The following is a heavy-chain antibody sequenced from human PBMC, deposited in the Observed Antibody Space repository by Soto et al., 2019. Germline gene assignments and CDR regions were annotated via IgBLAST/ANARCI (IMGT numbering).Heavy chain of an antibody. CDR2: IYYSGST. CDR1: GGPISTSSYY. J-gene: IGHJ6*02. V-gene: IGHV4-39*01. CDR3: ARQEVILEPAGVDV. Sequence: SETLSLTCTVSGGPISTSSYYWGWIRQPPGKGLEWIGSIYYSGSTYYNSSLKSRVTISVDTSKNQFSLKLSSVTAADTAVYYCARQEVILEPAGVDVWGQGTTVTVSS. D-gene: IGHD2-2*01.